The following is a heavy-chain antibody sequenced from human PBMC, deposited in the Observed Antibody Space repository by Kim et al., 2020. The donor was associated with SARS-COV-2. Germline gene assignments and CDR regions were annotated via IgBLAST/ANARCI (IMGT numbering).Heavy chain of an antibody. D-gene: IGHD5-18*01. V-gene: IGHV3-53*01. CDR3: AKGSDTAMVTLLHY. Sequence: ADSGKGRFTISRDNSKNPLYLQMNSLRAEDTAVYYCAKGSDTAMVTLLHYWGQGTLVTVSS. J-gene: IGHJ4*02.